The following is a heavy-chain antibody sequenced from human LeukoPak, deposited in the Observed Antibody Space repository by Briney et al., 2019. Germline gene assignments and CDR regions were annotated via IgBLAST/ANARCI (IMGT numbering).Heavy chain of an antibody. CDR3: ARVNVVGYYHYYMDV. D-gene: IGHD2-2*01. CDR2: IYTSGST. J-gene: IGHJ6*03. V-gene: IGHV4-61*02. CDR1: GGSISSGSYY. Sequence: SETLSLTCTVSGGSISSGSYYRSWIRQPAGKGLEWIGRIYTSGSTNYNPSLKSRVTISVDTSKNQFSLKLSSVTAADTAVYYCARVNVVGYYHYYMDVWGKGTTVTVSS.